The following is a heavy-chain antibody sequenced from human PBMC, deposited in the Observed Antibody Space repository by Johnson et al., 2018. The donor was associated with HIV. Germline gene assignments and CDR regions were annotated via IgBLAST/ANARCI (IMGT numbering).Heavy chain of an antibody. J-gene: IGHJ3*02. CDR3: AKIARGCSGCSCYTTSDAFDI. CDR2: ISGSGGST. V-gene: IGHV3-23*04. CDR1: GFTFSSYA. D-gene: IGHD2-15*01. Sequence: VQLVESGGGLVQPGGSLRLSCAASGFTFSSYAMSWVRQAPGQGLEWVSAISGSGGSTYYADSVKGRFTISRDNSKNTLFLQMNSLSAEDTAVYYCAKIARGCSGCSCYTTSDAFDIEGQGTMVTVSS.